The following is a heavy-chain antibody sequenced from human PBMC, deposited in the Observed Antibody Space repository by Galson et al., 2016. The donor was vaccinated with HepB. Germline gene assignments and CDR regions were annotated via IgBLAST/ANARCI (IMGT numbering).Heavy chain of an antibody. CDR3: ARDGGSYGSGSYFLEY. J-gene: IGHJ4*02. CDR1: GFTFRPYN. V-gene: IGHV3-21*01. Sequence: SLRLSCAASGFTFRPYNMNWVRQAPGKALEWVSSISSGSSYIYYADSVKGRFTISRDNTRSSLYLQMNRLRVEDTAVYYCARDGGSYGSGSYFLEYWGQGVLVTVSS. D-gene: IGHD3-10*01. CDR2: ISSGSSYI.